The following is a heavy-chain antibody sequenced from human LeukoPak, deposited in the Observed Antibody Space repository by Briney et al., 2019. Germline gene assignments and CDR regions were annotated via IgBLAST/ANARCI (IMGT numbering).Heavy chain of an antibody. J-gene: IGHJ4*02. D-gene: IGHD3-16*02. Sequence: PGGSLRLSCAASGFTFSSYWMHWVRQAPGKGLVWVSRINSDGSSTSYADSVKGRFTISRDKAKNTLYLQMNSLRAEDTAGYYCARDAGGLRLGELSPVDYWGRGTLVTVSS. CDR3: ARDAGGLRLGELSPVDY. CDR1: GFTFSSYW. CDR2: INSDGSST. V-gene: IGHV3-74*01.